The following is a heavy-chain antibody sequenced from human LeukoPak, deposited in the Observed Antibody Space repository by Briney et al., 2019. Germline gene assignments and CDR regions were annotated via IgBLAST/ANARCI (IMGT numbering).Heavy chain of an antibody. Sequence: GGSLRLSCAASGFTFSSYAMSWVRQAPGKGLEWVSAISGSGGSTYYADSVKGRFTISRDNSKNTLYLQMNSLRAEDTAVYYCAKDSPGDYGYHYYGMDVWGQGTTVTVSS. CDR3: AKDSPGDYGYHYYGMDV. CDR2: ISGSGGST. D-gene: IGHD4-17*01. J-gene: IGHJ6*02. V-gene: IGHV3-23*01. CDR1: GFTFSSYA.